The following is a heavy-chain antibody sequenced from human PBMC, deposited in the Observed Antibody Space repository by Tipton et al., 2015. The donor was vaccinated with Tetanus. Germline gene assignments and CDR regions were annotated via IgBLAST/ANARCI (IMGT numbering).Heavy chain of an antibody. CDR2: IKEDASEI. CDR3: ARTSGYFRSGAYIDV. J-gene: IGHJ2*01. Sequence: QLVQSGGGLVKPGGSLRLSCEASGFTFSTYSMIWVRQAPGKGLERVANIKEDASEIHYVDSARGRFTISRDNAENSLFLQMNSLRAEDTAVYYCARTSGYFRSGAYIDVWGRGTLVTVSS. V-gene: IGHV3-7*03. D-gene: IGHD3-10*01. CDR1: GFTFSTYS.